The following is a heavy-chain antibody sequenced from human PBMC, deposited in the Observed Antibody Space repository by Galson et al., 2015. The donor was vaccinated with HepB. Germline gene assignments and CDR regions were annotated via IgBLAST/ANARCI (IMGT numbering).Heavy chain of an antibody. V-gene: IGHV1-18*01. CDR1: GYTFTSYG. CDR3: AREFNDYGDQNAFDI. Sequence: SVKVSCKASGYTFTSYGISWVRQAPGQGLEWMGWISAYNGNTNYAQKLQGRVTMTTDTSTSTAYMELRSLRSDDTAVYYCAREFNDYGDQNAFDIWGQGTMVTVSS. J-gene: IGHJ3*02. CDR2: ISAYNGNT. D-gene: IGHD4-17*01.